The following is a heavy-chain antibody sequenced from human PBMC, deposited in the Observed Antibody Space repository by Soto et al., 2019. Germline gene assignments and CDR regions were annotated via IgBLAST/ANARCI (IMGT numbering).Heavy chain of an antibody. CDR1: GDSVSSNSAA. D-gene: IGHD3-3*01. V-gene: IGHV6-1*01. J-gene: IGHJ3*02. CDR3: APNGQWSGYDAFDI. CDR2: TYYRSKWYN. Sequence: SQTLSLTCAISGDSVSSNSAAWNWIRQSPSRGLEWLGRTYYRSKWYNDYAVSVKSRITINPDTSKNQFSLQLNSVTPEDTALYYCAPNGQWSGYDAFDIWGQGTMVTVSS.